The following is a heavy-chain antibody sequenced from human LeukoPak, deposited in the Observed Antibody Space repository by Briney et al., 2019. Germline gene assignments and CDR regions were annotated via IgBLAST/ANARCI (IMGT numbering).Heavy chain of an antibody. V-gene: IGHV4-59*01. Sequence: PSETLSLTCTVSGASIRGYYWSWIRQPPGKGLEWIGYIYYSGSTTYNPSLKSRVTISVDTSNNQFSLKLSSVTAADTAVYYCARSPTFYHDSDGYPRGYDYWGQGTLVTVSS. D-gene: IGHD3-22*01. CDR3: ARSPTFYHDSDGYPRGYDY. CDR2: IYYSGST. CDR1: GASIRGYY. J-gene: IGHJ4*02.